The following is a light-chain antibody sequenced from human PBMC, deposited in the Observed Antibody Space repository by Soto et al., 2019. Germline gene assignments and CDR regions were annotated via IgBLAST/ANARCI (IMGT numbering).Light chain of an antibody. J-gene: IGLJ1*01. Sequence: QSVLTQPASVSGSPGESITISCTGTSSDVGAYNFVSWYQQDPGKAPKLMIYDVSSRPSGVSNRFSGSKSGHTASLTISGLQAEDEADYYCSSYTSSSTYVFGTGTQLTV. CDR3: SSYTSSSTYV. CDR1: SSDVGAYNF. CDR2: DVS. V-gene: IGLV2-14*01.